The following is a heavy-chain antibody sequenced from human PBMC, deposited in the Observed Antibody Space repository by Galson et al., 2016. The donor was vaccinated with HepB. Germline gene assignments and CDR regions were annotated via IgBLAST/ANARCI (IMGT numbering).Heavy chain of an antibody. CDR2: VYSGGST. D-gene: IGHD1-26*01. CDR3: GRDVGP. Sequence: SLRLSCAASGFTVGHNYMSWVRQAPGKGLEWVSLVYSGGSTLYADSVKGRFTIPSDSSKHTVYLPMNNLRAEDTAVYYCGRDVGPWGQGTLVTVSS. J-gene: IGHJ5*02. CDR1: GFTVGHNY. V-gene: IGHV3-53*01.